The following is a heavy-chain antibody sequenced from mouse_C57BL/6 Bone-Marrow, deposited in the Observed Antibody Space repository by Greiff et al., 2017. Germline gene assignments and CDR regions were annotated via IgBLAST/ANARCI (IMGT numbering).Heavy chain of an antibody. D-gene: IGHD4-1*01. CDR1: GYTFTSYW. J-gene: IGHJ2*01. CDR2: IYPTSGRT. V-gene: IGHV1-55*01. CDR3: ARSGPLGRSFDY. Sequence: QVQLQQPGAELVKPGASVKMSCKASGYTFTSYWITWVKQRPGPGLEWIGDIYPTSGRTNYNEKFKSKAILTVDTSSNTAYMQLSSLTSADSAVFYCARSGPLGRSFDYWGQGTTLTVSS.